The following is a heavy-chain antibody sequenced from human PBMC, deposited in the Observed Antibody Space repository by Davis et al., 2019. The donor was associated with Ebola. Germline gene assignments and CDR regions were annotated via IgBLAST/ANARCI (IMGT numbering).Heavy chain of an antibody. CDR1: GYSFTSYG. CDR3: AREVYSGYLDY. CDR2: ISTYNGNT. J-gene: IGHJ4*02. V-gene: IGHV1-18*01. Sequence: ASVTVSCKASGYSFTSYGITWVRQAPGQGLEWMGWISTYNGNTKYAEKLQGRVTMTTDTSTSTAYMELRSLKFDDTAVYYCAREVYSGYLDYWGQGTLVTVSS. D-gene: IGHD5-12*01.